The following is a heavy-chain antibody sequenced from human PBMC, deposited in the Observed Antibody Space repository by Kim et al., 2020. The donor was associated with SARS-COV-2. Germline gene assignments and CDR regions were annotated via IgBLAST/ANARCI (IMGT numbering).Heavy chain of an antibody. CDR3: ARLGYSYGREIDY. D-gene: IGHD5-18*01. CDR1: GGSFSGYY. CDR2: INHSGST. Sequence: SETLSLTCAVYGGSFSGYYWSWIRQPPGKGLEWIGEINHSGSTNYNPSLKSRVTISVDTSKNQFSLKLSSVTAADTAVYYCARLGYSYGREIDYWGQGTLVTVSS. V-gene: IGHV4-34*01. J-gene: IGHJ4*02.